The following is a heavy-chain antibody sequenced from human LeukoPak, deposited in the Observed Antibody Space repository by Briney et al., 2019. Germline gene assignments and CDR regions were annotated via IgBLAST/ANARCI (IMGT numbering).Heavy chain of an antibody. CDR1: GGSISSYY. D-gene: IGHD3-9*01. CDR2: IYYSGST. CDR3: AREGLLRYFDWLSGYFDY. J-gene: IGHJ4*02. Sequence: ASETLSLTCTVSGGSISSYYWSWIRQPPGKGLEWIGYIYYSGSTYYNPSLKSRVTISVDTSKNQFSLKLSSVTAADTAVYYCAREGLLRYFDWLSGYFDYWGQGTLVTVSS. V-gene: IGHV4-30-4*08.